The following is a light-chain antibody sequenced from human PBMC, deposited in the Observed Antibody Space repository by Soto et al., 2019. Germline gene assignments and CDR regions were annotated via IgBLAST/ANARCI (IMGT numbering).Light chain of an antibody. Sequence: DIQMTQSPSSLSASVGDRVTITCRASQSISTYLNWYQQKPGKAPKLLIYAASSLQSGVPSRFSGSGSGTDFTLTISSLQPEDFATYYCQQSYNTPQTFVQGTKVEIK. J-gene: IGKJ1*01. V-gene: IGKV1-39*01. CDR2: AAS. CDR3: QQSYNTPQT. CDR1: QSISTY.